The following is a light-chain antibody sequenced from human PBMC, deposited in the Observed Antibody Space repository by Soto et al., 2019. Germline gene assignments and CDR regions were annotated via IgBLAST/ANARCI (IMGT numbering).Light chain of an antibody. V-gene: IGKV3-20*01. Sequence: EIVLTQSPGTLSLSPGEGATLSCRASQSVGSTDLAWYQQKPGQAPRLLISGASSRATGVPERFSGSGSGTDFTLTISGLEPEDFAVYYCQQYGSSPLTFGGGTKVDIK. CDR1: QSVGSTD. CDR2: GAS. CDR3: QQYGSSPLT. J-gene: IGKJ4*01.